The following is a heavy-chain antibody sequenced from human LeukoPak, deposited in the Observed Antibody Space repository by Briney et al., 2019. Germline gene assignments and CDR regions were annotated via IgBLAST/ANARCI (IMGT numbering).Heavy chain of an antibody. CDR1: GGSISSSSYY. D-gene: IGHD2-21*02. Sequence: SETLSLTCTVSGGSISSSSYYWGWIRQPPGKGLEWIGSIYYSGSTYYNPSLKSRVTISVDTSKNQFSLKLSSVTAADTAVYYCASLVVVTAILDYWGQATLVTVSS. J-gene: IGHJ4*02. CDR2: IYYSGST. V-gene: IGHV4-39*01. CDR3: ASLVVVTAILDY.